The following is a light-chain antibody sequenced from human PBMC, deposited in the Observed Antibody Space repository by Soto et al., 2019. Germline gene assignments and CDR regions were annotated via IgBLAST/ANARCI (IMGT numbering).Light chain of an antibody. J-gene: IGLJ2*01. CDR1: SGHSSYI. Sequence: QPVLTQSSSASASLGSSVKLTCTLSSGHSSYIIAWHQQQPGKAPRYLMKLEGSGSYNKGSGVPDRFSGSSSGADRYLTISNLQSEDEADYYCETWDSNTPAVVFGGGTKLTVL. V-gene: IGLV4-60*03. CDR2: LEGSGSY. CDR3: ETWDSNTPAVV.